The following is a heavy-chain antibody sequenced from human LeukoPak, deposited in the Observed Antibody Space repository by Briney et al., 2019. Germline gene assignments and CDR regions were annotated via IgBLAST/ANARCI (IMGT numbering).Heavy chain of an antibody. D-gene: IGHD6-13*01. CDR1: GVSISSYY. CDR2: IFTSGST. CDR3: ARDDGNSRSWYYFDY. Sequence: PSETLSLTCNVSGVSISSYYWNWIRQPAGNGLEWIGRIFTSGSTNYNPSLKSRVSISVDKSKNQLSLKLRSVTAADTAVYFCARDDGNSRSWYYFDYWGQGTLATVSS. V-gene: IGHV4-4*07. J-gene: IGHJ4*02.